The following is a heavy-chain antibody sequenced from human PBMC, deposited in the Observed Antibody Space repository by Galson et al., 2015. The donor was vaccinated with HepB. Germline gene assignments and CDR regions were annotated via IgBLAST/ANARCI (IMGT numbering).Heavy chain of an antibody. CDR1: GFTFSGSA. V-gene: IGHV3-73*01. CDR3: TRQGENWFDP. J-gene: IGHJ5*02. CDR2: IRSKANSYAT. Sequence: SLRLSCAASGFTFSGSAMHWVRQASGKGLEWVGRIRSKANSYATAYAASVKGRFTISRDDSKNTAYLQMNSLKTEDTAVYYCTRQGENWFDPWGQGTLVTVSS. D-gene: IGHD2-21*01.